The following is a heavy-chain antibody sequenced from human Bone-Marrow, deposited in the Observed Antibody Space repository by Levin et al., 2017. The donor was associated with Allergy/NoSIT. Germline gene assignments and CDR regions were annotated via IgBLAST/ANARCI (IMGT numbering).Heavy chain of an antibody. CDR2: ITSGGSTI. V-gene: IGHV3-11*01. J-gene: IGHJ6*02. Sequence: RGESLKISCAASGFTFSDYYMSWIRQPPGEGLEWISYITSGGSTIYYADSVKGRFTVSRDNAKNSLYLEMNSLRAEDTAVYYCATEKRGWVPSFVFGYGADGWGQGTTVTVSS. CDR1: GFTFSDYY. D-gene: IGHD5-24*01. CDR3: ATEKRGWVPSFVFGYGADG.